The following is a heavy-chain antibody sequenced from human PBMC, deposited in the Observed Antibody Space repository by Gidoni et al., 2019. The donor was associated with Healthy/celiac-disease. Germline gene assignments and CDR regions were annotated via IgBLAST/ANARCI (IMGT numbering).Heavy chain of an antibody. D-gene: IGHD1-26*01. J-gene: IGHJ3*02. CDR2: INSDGSST. CDR3: ARAIVVDI. CDR1: GFTFRTYW. V-gene: IGHV3-74*01. Sequence: EVQLVESGGGLVQPGGSLRLSCAASGFTFRTYWMHWVRQAPGKGLVGVSRINSDGSSTTYADSVKGRFTISRDNAKNTLYLQMNSLRAEDTAVYYCARAIVVDIWGQGTMVTVSS.